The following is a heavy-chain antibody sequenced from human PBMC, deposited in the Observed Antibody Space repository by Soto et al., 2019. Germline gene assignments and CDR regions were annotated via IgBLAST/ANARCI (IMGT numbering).Heavy chain of an antibody. Sequence: WGSLRLSCAASGFSFTTYAMNWVRQAPGKGLEWVSAISSTGGAVFYADSVKGRFTMSRDNPKNTLFLQMNSLRAEDTAVYYCARDAYAALGYCSSTSCYAGFDYWGQGTLVTVSS. CDR2: ISSTGGAV. D-gene: IGHD2-2*01. V-gene: IGHV3-23*01. J-gene: IGHJ4*02. CDR1: GFSFTTYA. CDR3: ARDAYAALGYCSSTSCYAGFDY.